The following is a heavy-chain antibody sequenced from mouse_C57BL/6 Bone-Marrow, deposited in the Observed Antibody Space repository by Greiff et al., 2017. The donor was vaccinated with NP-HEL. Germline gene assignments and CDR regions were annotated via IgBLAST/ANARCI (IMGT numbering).Heavy chain of an antibody. J-gene: IGHJ2*01. Sequence: EVMLVESGEGLVKPGGSLKLSCAASGFTFSSYAMSWVRQTPEKRLEWVAYISSGGDYIYYADTVKGRFTISRDNARNTLYLQMSSLKSEDTAMYYCTRDRTAQGLDYWGQGTTLTVSS. D-gene: IGHD3-2*02. CDR3: TRDRTAQGLDY. V-gene: IGHV5-9-1*02. CDR1: GFTFSSYA. CDR2: ISSGGDYI.